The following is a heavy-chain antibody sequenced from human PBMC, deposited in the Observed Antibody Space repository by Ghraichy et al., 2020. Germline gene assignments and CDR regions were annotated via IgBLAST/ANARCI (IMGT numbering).Heavy chain of an antibody. D-gene: IGHD3-9*01. Sequence: LSLTCAASGFTFSSFAVSWVRHAPGKGLDWVSSISGSGGGTYYADSVKGRFTISRDNSKNTVYLQMSSLRAEDTAVYFCAKDRDYDILSGHFRVVDYWGQGSLVTVSS. CDR2: ISGSGGGT. J-gene: IGHJ4*02. CDR3: AKDRDYDILSGHFRVVDY. CDR1: GFTFSSFA. V-gene: IGHV3-23*01.